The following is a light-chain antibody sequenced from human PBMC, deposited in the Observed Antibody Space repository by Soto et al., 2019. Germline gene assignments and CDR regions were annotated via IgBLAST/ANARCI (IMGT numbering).Light chain of an antibody. CDR2: DAS. Sequence: DIQMTQSPSTLSASVGERVTITCRASQSISVWMAWYQQKPGRAPKLLIYDASNLESGVLSRFSGSGSGTEFTLAISSLQPDDFATYYCQQYNSYSWTVGQGTKVEIK. V-gene: IGKV1-5*01. CDR3: QQYNSYSWT. CDR1: QSISVW. J-gene: IGKJ1*01.